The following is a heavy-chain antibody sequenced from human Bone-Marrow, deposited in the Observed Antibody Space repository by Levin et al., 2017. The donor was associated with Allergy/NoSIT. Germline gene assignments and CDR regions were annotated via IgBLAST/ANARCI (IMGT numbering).Heavy chain of an antibody. V-gene: IGHV3-73*01. CDR2: IRSKANSYAT. Sequence: GESLKISCAASGFTFSGSAMLWVRQASGKGLEWVGRIRSKANSYATAYAASVKGRFTISRDDSKNTAYLQMNSLKTEDTAVYYCTRLGPSIGYCSSTSCYMEDYWGQGTLVTVSS. CDR3: TRLGPSIGYCSSTSCYMEDY. CDR1: GFTFSGSA. J-gene: IGHJ4*02. D-gene: IGHD2-2*02.